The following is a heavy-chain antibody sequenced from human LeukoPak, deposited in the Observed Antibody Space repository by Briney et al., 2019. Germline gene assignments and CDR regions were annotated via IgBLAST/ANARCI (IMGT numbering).Heavy chain of an antibody. CDR2: INPNSGST. D-gene: IGHD1-26*01. V-gene: IGHV1-2*02. J-gene: IGHJ4*02. Sequence: AASVKVSCKASGFTFTDYYMHWVRQAPRQGLEWMGWINPNSGSTNYAQNFQGRVTMTRDTSISTAYMELNRLTSNDTAVYYCARLGRWELFSYFDSWGQGTLVTVSS. CDR1: GFTFTDYY. CDR3: ARLGRWELFSYFDS.